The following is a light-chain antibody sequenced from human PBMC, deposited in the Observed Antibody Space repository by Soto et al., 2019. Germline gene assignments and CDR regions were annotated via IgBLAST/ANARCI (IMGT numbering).Light chain of an antibody. V-gene: IGKV1-39*01. CDR2: ETS. CDR1: QSISRY. Sequence: DIQMTQSPSSLSASVGDRVTITCRASQSISRYLNWYQQKPGRPPTLLIFETSTLQSGVPSRFSGRGVGSDFTLTISSLQPEDFAVYYCLQSFTTPFTFGGGTTVEIQ. CDR3: LQSFTTPFT. J-gene: IGKJ4*01.